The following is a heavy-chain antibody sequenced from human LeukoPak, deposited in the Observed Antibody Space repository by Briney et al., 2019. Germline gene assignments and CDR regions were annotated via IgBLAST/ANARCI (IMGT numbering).Heavy chain of an antibody. CDR1: GDSVSNNSVA. V-gene: IGHV6-1*01. CDR2: TYYRSKWYN. J-gene: IGHJ5*01. D-gene: IGHD3/OR15-3a*01. CDR3: TRAGGRRSLDFLGNFFDS. Sequence: SQILSLTCVISGDSVSNNSVAWNWIRQSPSRGLEWLGRTYYRSKWYNEYSASLKGRMTITVDTSKNQFSLQLNSVTPEDTAVYYCTRAGGRRSLDFLGNFFDSWGQGTLVTVSS.